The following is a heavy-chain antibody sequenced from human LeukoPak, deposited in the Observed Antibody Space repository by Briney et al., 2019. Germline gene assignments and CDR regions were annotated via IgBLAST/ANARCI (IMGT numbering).Heavy chain of an antibody. J-gene: IGHJ4*02. V-gene: IGHV1-69*01. CDR3: ARGKFIVVVPAADDNFDY. CDR2: VIPIFGTA. D-gene: IGHD2-2*01. Sequence: ASVKVSFKASGGPFRSYAISWVRPAPGQGLGWVGGVIPIFGTANYAQKFQGRVTITADESASTAYMELSSLRSEDTAVYYCARGKFIVVVPAADDNFDYWGQGTLVTVSS. CDR1: GGPFRSYA.